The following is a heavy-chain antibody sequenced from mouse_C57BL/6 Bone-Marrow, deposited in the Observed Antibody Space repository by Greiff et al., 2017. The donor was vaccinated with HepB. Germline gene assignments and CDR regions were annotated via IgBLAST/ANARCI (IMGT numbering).Heavy chain of an antibody. Sequence: QVTLKESGPGILQPSQTLSLACTFSGISLSTSGMGLSWLRKPSGKALEWLASIWNNDNYYNPSLKSRLTISKETSNYQVFLKLTSVDTADSATYYGAWRAIPDGYLSYYAMDYWGQGTSVTVSS. D-gene: IGHD2-3*01. V-gene: IGHV8-2*01. CDR2: WNNDNY. CDR1: ISLSTSGMGL. J-gene: IGHJ4*01. CDR3: WRAIPDGYLSYYAMDY.